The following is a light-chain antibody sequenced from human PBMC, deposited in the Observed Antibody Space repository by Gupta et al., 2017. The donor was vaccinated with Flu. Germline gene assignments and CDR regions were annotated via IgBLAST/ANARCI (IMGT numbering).Light chain of an antibody. CDR3: AAWNDSLNGVV. V-gene: IGLV1-44*01. CDR1: SSNIGNNT. CDR2: RND. Sequence: QSVLTPPPSASGPSGQRVTISRSGSSSNIGNNTVNWYQKLPGTAPKLLISRNDQRPSGVPDRFSGSKSGTSASLAIIGLQSEEEASYSCAAWNDSLNGVVFGGGTKLTVL. J-gene: IGLJ3*02.